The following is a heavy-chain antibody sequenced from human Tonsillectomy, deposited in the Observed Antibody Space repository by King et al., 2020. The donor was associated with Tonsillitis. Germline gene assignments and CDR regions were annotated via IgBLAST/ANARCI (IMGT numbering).Heavy chain of an antibody. CDR1: GGSFSGYY. J-gene: IGHJ4*02. CDR2: INHTGIT. V-gene: IGHV4-34*01. D-gene: IGHD1-26*01. CDR3: ARIGSFSGTFDY. Sequence: VQLKQWGAGLLKPSETLSLTCAVYGGSFSGYYWSWIRQPAGKGLEWIGEINHTGITNYNPSLNSRVTISVDTAKNQFSLKLNSVTAADTAVYYCARIGSFSGTFDYWGQGTLVTVSS.